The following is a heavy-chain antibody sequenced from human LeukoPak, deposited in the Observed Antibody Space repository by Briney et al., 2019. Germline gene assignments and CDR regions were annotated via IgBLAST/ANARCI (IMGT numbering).Heavy chain of an antibody. V-gene: IGHV3-21*01. D-gene: IGHD3-3*01. J-gene: IGHJ5*02. CDR1: GFTFSSYS. CDR2: ISSSSSYI. Sequence: PGGSLRLSCAASGFTFSSYSMNWVRQAPGKGLEWVSSISSSSSYIYYADSVKGRFTISRDNAKNSLYLQMNSLRAEDTAVYYCARDRRPMSNYDFWSGRRFDPWGQGTLVTVSS. CDR3: ARDRRPMSNYDFWSGRRFDP.